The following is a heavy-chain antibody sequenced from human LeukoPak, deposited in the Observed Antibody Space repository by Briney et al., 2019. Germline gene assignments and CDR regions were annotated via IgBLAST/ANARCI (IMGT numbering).Heavy chain of an antibody. Sequence: GSLRLSFSASAFTFSNYWMSWVRPAPGKGLEWVANIKEDGSEINYVDSVKGRFTISRDNAKNSLYLQMNSLRVDDTAVYYCARDRGYSTFDYWGQGTLVTVSS. CDR2: IKEDGSEI. J-gene: IGHJ4*02. CDR1: AFTFSNYW. D-gene: IGHD4-23*01. CDR3: ARDRGYSTFDY. V-gene: IGHV3-7*01.